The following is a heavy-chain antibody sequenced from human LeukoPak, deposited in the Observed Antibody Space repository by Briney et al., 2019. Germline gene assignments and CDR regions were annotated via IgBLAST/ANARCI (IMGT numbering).Heavy chain of an antibody. J-gene: IGHJ4*02. CDR2: ISYDGSNK. D-gene: IGHD3-3*01. CDR1: GFTFSSYG. Sequence: GGSLRLSCAASGFTFSSYGMHWVRQAPGKGLEWVAVISYDGSNKYYADSVKGRFTISRDNSKNTLYLQMNSLRAEDTAVYYCAKVYYDFWSGYSSQENDNWGQGTLVTVSS. V-gene: IGHV3-30*18. CDR3: AKVYYDFWSGYSSQENDN.